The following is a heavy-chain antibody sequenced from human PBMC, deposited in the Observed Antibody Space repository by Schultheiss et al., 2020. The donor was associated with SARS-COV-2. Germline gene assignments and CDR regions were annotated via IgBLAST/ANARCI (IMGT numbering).Heavy chain of an antibody. CDR1: GFTFSNAC. Sequence: GGSLRLSCAASGFTFSNACMSWVRQAPGKGLEWVSAISGSGGSTYYADSVKGRFTISRDNAKNSLYLQMNSLRAEDMALYYCAKGGGEITYYYDSSCYSGAFDFWGQGTLVTVSS. V-gene: IGHV3-23*01. D-gene: IGHD3-22*01. J-gene: IGHJ4*01. CDR3: AKGGGEITYYYDSSCYSGAFDF. CDR2: ISGSGGST.